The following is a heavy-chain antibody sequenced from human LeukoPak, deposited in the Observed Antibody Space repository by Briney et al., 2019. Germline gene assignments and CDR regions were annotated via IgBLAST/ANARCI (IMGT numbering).Heavy chain of an antibody. CDR1: GFTFSSYA. CDR2: ISGSGGST. V-gene: IGHV3-23*01. Sequence: GGSLRLSCAASGFTFSSYAMSWVRQAPGKGLEWVSAISGSGGSTYYADSVKGRFTISRDNAKNTLYLQMNSLRAEDTAVYYCACRPLNTAMVAFDYWGQGTLVTVSS. CDR3: ACRPLNTAMVAFDY. D-gene: IGHD5-18*01. J-gene: IGHJ4*02.